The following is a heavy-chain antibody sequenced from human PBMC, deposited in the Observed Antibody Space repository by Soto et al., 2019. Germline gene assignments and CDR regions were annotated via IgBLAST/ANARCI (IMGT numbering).Heavy chain of an antibody. CDR3: ARDGYYYDSSGYYVRGMDY. CDR2: ISYDGSNK. V-gene: IGHV3-30-3*01. Sequence: GGSLRLSCAASGFTFSSYAMHWVRQAPGKGLEWVAVISYDGSNKYYADSVKGRFTISRDNSKNTLYLQMNSLRAEDTAVYYCARDGYYYDSSGYYVRGMDYWGQGTLVTVSS. D-gene: IGHD3-22*01. CDR1: GFTFSSYA. J-gene: IGHJ4*02.